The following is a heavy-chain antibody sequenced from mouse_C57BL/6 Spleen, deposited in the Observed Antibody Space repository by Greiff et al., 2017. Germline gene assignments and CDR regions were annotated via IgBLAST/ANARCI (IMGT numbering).Heavy chain of an antibody. Sequence: QVHVKQPGAELVRPGSSVKLSCKASGYTFTSYWMDWVKQRPGQGLEWIGNIYPSDSETHYNQKFKDKATLTVDKSSSTAYMQLSSLTSEDSAVYYCAREGDYYGSTYYFDYWGQGTTLTVSS. V-gene: IGHV1-61*01. D-gene: IGHD1-1*01. CDR2: IYPSDSET. CDR3: AREGDYYGSTYYFDY. CDR1: GYTFTSYW. J-gene: IGHJ2*01.